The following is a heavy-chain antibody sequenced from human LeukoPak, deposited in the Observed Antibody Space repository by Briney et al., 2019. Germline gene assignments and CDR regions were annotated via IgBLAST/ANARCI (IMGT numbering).Heavy chain of an antibody. CDR1: GGSISSSSYY. J-gene: IGHJ3*02. CDR2: IYYSGST. V-gene: IGHV4-39*01. Sequence: PSETLSLTCTVSGGSISSSSYYWGWIRQPPGQGLEWIGSIYYSGSTYYNPSLKSRVTISVDTSKNQFSLKLSSVTAADTAVYYCATTTVTTLGHAFDIWGQGTMVTVSS. CDR3: ATTTVTTLGHAFDI. D-gene: IGHD4-17*01.